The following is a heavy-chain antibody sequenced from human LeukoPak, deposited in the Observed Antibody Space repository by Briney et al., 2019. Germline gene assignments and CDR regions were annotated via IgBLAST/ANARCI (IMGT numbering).Heavy chain of an antibody. CDR3: ARVQMVRGVLIPEYFQH. Sequence: ASVKVSCKASGYTFTIYGISWVRQAPGQGLEWMGWISAYNGDTNDAQKFQGRVTMTTETSTSTAYMGLRSLRSDDTAVYYCARVQMVRGVLIPEYFQHWGQGTLVTASS. CDR1: GYTFTIYG. D-gene: IGHD3-10*01. V-gene: IGHV1-18*01. CDR2: ISAYNGDT. J-gene: IGHJ1*01.